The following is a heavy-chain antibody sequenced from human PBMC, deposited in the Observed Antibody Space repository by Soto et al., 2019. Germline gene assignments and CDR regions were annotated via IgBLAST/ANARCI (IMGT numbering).Heavy chain of an antibody. J-gene: IGHJ3*02. CDR2: IYPGDSGT. CDR3: ATQYNRGYTTRDAFDI. Sequence: PGESLKISCKGAGYIFAYYWIGWVRQMPGKGLEWMGIIYPGDSGTRYSPSFQGQVTISADKSISTAYLQWSSLKASDTAMYYCATQYNRGYTTRDAFDIRGQGTMVTVS. D-gene: IGHD6-19*01. V-gene: IGHV5-51*01. CDR1: GYIFAYYW.